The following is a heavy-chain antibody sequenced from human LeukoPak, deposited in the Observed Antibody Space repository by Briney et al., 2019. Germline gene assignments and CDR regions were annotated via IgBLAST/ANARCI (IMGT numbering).Heavy chain of an antibody. CDR1: GYTFSSYG. CDR2: ISAYDGNT. V-gene: IGHV1-18*01. J-gene: IGHJ4*02. CDR3: ARAVRGYSYAYLPF. D-gene: IGHD5-18*01. Sequence: ASVKVSCKASGYTFSSYGISWVRQAPGQGLEWMGWISAYDGNTNYAQKLQGRVTMTTDTSTSTACMELRSLRSDDTAVYYCARAVRGYSYAYLPFWGQGTLVTVSS.